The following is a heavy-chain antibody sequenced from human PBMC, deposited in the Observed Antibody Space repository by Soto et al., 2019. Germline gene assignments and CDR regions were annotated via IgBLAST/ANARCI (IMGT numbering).Heavy chain of an antibody. V-gene: IGHV1-58*02. Sequence: ASVKVSCKASGFTFTSSAMQWVRQARGQRLEWIGWIVVGSGNTNYAQKFQERVTITRDMSTSTAYMELSSLRSEDTAVYFCAADPDYYDSSGYFYWGQGTLGTVS. CDR1: GFTFTSSA. CDR2: IVVGSGNT. CDR3: AADPDYYDSSGYFY. D-gene: IGHD3-22*01. J-gene: IGHJ4*02.